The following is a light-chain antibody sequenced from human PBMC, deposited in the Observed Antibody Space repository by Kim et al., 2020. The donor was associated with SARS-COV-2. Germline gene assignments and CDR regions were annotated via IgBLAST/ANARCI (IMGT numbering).Light chain of an antibody. J-gene: IGKJ1*01. CDR1: PSVNSH. V-gene: IGKV3-15*01. CDR3: QHYSTWPT. CDR2: DSS. Sequence: SLSPGARATRSCQASPSVNSHFPVYQQKPGQAPKPLIYDSSTRATGVPARFSGRGSGTEFNLTISSLQSEDFGFYYCQHYSTWPTFGQGTKVDIK.